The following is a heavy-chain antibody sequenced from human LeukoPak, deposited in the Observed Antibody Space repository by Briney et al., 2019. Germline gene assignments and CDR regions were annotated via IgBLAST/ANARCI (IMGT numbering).Heavy chain of an antibody. Sequence: GGCLRLSCAASGFTFSSYWMHWVRQAPGKGLVWVSRINSDGSSTSYADSVKGRFTISRDNAKNTLYLQMNSLRAEDTAVYYCARVVAVAAKDYWGQGTLVTVSS. J-gene: IGHJ4*02. D-gene: IGHD6-19*01. CDR3: ARVVAVAAKDY. V-gene: IGHV3-74*01. CDR2: INSDGSST. CDR1: GFTFSSYW.